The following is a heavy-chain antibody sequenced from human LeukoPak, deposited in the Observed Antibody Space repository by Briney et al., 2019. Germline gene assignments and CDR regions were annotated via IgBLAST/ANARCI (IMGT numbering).Heavy chain of an antibody. V-gene: IGHV4-30-4*08. CDR1: GGSISSGDYY. CDR3: ARDPAMAGLDY. D-gene: IGHD5-24*01. CDR2: IYYSGST. Sequence: SQTLYLTCTVSGGSISSGDYYWSWIRQPPGKGLEWIGYIYYSGSTYYNPSLKSRVTISVDTSKNQFSLKLSSVTAADTAVYYCARDPAMAGLDYWGQGTLVTVSS. J-gene: IGHJ4*02.